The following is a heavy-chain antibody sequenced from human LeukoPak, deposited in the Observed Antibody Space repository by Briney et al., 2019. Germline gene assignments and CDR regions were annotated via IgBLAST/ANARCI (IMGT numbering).Heavy chain of an antibody. V-gene: IGHV3-23*01. J-gene: IGHJ4*02. CDR2: ISGSGGST. CDR3: AKGLRGSGWSKYYFDY. Sequence: PGGSLRLSCAASGFTFSSYAMSWVRQAPGKGLEWVSAISGSGGSTYYADSVKGRFTISRDNSKNTLYLQMNSLRAEDTAVYYCAKGLRGSGWSKYYFDYWGQGTLVTVSS. CDR1: GFTFSSYA. D-gene: IGHD6-19*01.